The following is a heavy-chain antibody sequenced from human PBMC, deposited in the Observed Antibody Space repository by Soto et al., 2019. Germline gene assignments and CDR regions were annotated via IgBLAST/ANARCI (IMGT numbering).Heavy chain of an antibody. CDR1: GYTFTSYG. CDR3: ARNPLLGIAAAGYKWFDP. D-gene: IGHD6-13*01. CDR2: ISAYNGNT. Sequence: ASVKVSCKASGYTFTSYGISWVRQAPGQGLEWMGWISAYNGNTNYAQKLQGRATMTTDTSTSTAYMELRSLRSDDTAVYYCARNPLLGIAAAGYKWFDPWGQGTLV. V-gene: IGHV1-18*01. J-gene: IGHJ5*02.